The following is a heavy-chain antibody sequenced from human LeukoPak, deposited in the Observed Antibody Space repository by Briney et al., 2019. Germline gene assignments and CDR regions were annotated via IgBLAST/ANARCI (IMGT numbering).Heavy chain of an antibody. Sequence: QPGGSLRLSCAASGFTFSSFAMNWVRQAPGKGLEWVANIKQDGSEKYYVDSVKGRFTISRDNAKNTLNLQMNSLRAEDTAVYYCARDLGQYYDTSDNWFDPWGQGTLVTVSS. J-gene: IGHJ5*02. CDR1: GFTFSSFA. V-gene: IGHV3-7*01. D-gene: IGHD3-22*01. CDR2: IKQDGSEK. CDR3: ARDLGQYYDTSDNWFDP.